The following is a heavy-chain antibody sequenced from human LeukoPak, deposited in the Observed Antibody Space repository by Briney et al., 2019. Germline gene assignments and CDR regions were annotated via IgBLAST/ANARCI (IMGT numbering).Heavy chain of an antibody. CDR1: GFTFSSSA. Sequence: GGSLRLSCAAPGFTFSSSAMSWVRQAPGKGLEWVSAISGSGGSTYYADSVKGRFTISRDNSKNTLYLQMNSLRAEDTAVYYCAKDQVGDCGGDCYYFDYWGQGALVTVSS. V-gene: IGHV3-23*01. J-gene: IGHJ4*02. CDR3: AKDQVGDCGGDCYYFDY. D-gene: IGHD2-21*02. CDR2: ISGSGGST.